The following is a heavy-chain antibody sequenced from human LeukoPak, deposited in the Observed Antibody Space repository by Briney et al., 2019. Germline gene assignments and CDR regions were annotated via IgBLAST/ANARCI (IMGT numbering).Heavy chain of an antibody. Sequence: GESLKISCQGSGYSFTNYWIGWVRQMPGKGLEWMGIIHPGDSDTRYSPSFQGQVTISADTSITTAYLQWSSLKASDTAIYYCARGDISGWFDPWGQGTLVTVSS. CDR3: ARGDISGWFDP. J-gene: IGHJ5*02. CDR2: IHPGDSDT. D-gene: IGHD6-19*01. CDR1: GYSFTNYW. V-gene: IGHV5-51*01.